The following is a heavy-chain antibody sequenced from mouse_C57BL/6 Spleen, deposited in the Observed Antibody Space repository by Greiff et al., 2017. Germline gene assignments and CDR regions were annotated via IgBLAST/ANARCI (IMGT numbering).Heavy chain of an antibody. CDR3: ARDIAFSPGAMDY. V-gene: IGHV3-6*01. CDR1: GYSITSGYY. CDR2: ISYDGSN. D-gene: IGHD6-1*01. J-gene: IGHJ4*01. Sequence: EVKLVESGPGLVKPSQSLSLTCSVTGYSITSGYYWNWIRQFPGNKLEWMGYISYDGSNNYNPSLKNRISITRDTSKNQFFLKLNSVTTEDTATYYCARDIAFSPGAMDYWGQGTSVTVSS.